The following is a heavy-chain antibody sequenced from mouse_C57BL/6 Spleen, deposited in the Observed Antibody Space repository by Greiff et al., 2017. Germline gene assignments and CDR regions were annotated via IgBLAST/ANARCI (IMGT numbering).Heavy chain of an antibody. Sequence: VQLQQSGAELVKPGASVKLSCKASGYTFTEYTIHWVKQRSGQGLAWIGWFYPGSGSIKYNEKIKDKATLTTDKSSSTVNMEISRLTSKDSAVYFCARHERPYYYGSSYFDYWGQGTTLTVSS. CDR2: FYPGSGSI. CDR1: GYTFTEYT. J-gene: IGHJ2*01. D-gene: IGHD1-1*01. V-gene: IGHV1-62-2*01. CDR3: ARHERPYYYGSSYFDY.